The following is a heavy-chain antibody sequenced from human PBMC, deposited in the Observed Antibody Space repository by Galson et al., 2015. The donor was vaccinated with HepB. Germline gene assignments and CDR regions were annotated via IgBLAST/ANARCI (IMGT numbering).Heavy chain of an antibody. CDR3: AKENPRGYSYGYPPDY. V-gene: IGHV3-23*01. J-gene: IGHJ4*02. Sequence: SLRLSCAASGFTFSNYAMSWVRQAPGRGLEWVAAISGSGGSTYYADSVKGRFTISRDNSKNTLYLQMNSLRAEDTAVYYCAKENPRGYSYGYPPDYWGQGTLVTVSS. CDR1: GFTFSNYA. CDR2: ISGSGGST. D-gene: IGHD5-18*01.